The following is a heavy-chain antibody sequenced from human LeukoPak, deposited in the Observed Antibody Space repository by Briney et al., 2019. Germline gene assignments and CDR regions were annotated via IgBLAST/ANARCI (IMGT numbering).Heavy chain of an antibody. D-gene: IGHD2-2*01. CDR3: AADRFCTSTTCFGNWFDP. V-gene: IGHV1-24*01. CDR1: GYTLNELS. J-gene: IGHJ5*02. Sequence: ASVKVSCKVSGYTLNELSMHWVRQSPGKGREWMGSFHPEDGETIYAQKFQGRVSMTEDTSTDTAYIELSSLKSEDTAVYYSAADRFCTSTTCFGNWFDPWGQGTLVTVSS. CDR2: FHPEDGET.